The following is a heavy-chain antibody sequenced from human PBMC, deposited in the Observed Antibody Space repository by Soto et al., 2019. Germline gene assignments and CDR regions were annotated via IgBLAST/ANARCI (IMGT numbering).Heavy chain of an antibody. CDR2: ISGSGGST. Sequence: EVQLLESGGGLVQPGGSLRLSCAASGFTFSSYAMSCVRQAPGKGLEWVSAISGSGGSTYYADSVKGRFTISRDNSKNTLYLQMHSLRAEDTAVYYCAKVGVLRFLEWIPGPEHEDYWGQGTLVTVSS. J-gene: IGHJ4*02. CDR3: AKVGVLRFLEWIPGPEHEDY. V-gene: IGHV3-23*01. D-gene: IGHD3-3*01. CDR1: GFTFSSYA.